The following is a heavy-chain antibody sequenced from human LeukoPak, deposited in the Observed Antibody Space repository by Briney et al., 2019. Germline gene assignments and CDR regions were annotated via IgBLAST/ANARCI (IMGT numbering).Heavy chain of an antibody. CDR2: IIPIFGTA. Sequence: SVKVSCKASGGTFSSYAISWVRQAPGQGLEWMGGIIPIFGTANYAQKFQGRVTITTDESTSTAYMELRSLRSDDTAVYYCARDVEGAFDIWGQGTMVTVSS. V-gene: IGHV1-69*05. CDR3: ARDVEGAFDI. CDR1: GGTFSSYA. D-gene: IGHD1-1*01. J-gene: IGHJ3*02.